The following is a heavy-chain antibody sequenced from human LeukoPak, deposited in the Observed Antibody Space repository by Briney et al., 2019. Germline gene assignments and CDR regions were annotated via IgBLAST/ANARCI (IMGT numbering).Heavy chain of an antibody. Sequence: GGALRLSCVGSGFTFGGFCMSWVRQAPGEGLERVAAVFGGGFCAYYVHSVKGRFTISRDNSKNTLYLQMNSLRVEDTAVYYCAKFEGHPWGTYRLDYWGLGTLVTVS. V-gene: IGHV3-23*01. CDR3: AKFEGHPWGTYRLDY. D-gene: IGHD3-16*02. CDR1: GFTFGGFC. J-gene: IGHJ4*02. CDR2: VFGGGFCA.